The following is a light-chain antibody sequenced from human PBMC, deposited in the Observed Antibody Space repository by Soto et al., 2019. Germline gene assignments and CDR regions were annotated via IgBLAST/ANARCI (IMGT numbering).Light chain of an antibody. CDR2: AAS. Sequence: EIVLTQSPGTLSLSPGERATLSCRASQSVSVNSLAWYQQKGGQAPRLLIYAASTRATGVPDRSSGSGSGTDFALTISRLETEDFAVYYCQQYGGSPFTFGPGTKVDIK. V-gene: IGKV3-20*01. CDR1: QSVSVNS. J-gene: IGKJ3*01. CDR3: QQYGGSPFT.